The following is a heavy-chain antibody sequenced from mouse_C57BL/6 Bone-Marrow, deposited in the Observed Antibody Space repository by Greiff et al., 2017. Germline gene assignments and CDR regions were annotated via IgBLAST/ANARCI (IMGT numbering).Heavy chain of an antibody. CDR3: ARGSSYGWFAY. J-gene: IGHJ3*01. D-gene: IGHD1-1*01. Sequence: VQLQQSGAELVKPGASVKISCKASGYAFSSYWMNWVKQRPGKGLELIGQIYPGDGDTNYNGKFKGKATLTADKSSSTAYMQLSSLTSEDSAVYFCARGSSYGWFAYWGQGTLVTVSA. CDR1: GYAFSSYW. V-gene: IGHV1-80*01. CDR2: IYPGDGDT.